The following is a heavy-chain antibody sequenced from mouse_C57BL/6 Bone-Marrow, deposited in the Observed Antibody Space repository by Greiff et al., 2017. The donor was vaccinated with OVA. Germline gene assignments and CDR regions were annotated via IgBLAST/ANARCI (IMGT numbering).Heavy chain of an antibody. Sequence: EVQLQQSGAELVRPGASVKLSCTASGFNIKDDYMHWVKQRPEQGLEWIGWIDPENGDTEYASKFQGKATITADTSSNTAYLQLSSLTSEDTAVYYCTTWDTTVEGYFDYWGQGTTLTVSS. D-gene: IGHD1-1*01. CDR1: GFNIKDDY. V-gene: IGHV14-4*01. CDR3: TTWDTTVEGYFDY. CDR2: IDPENGDT. J-gene: IGHJ2*01.